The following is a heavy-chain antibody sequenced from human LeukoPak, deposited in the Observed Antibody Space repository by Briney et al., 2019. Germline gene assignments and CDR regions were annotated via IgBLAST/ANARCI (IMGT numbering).Heavy chain of an antibody. CDR1: GYRFSNYW. J-gene: IGHJ5*02. V-gene: IGHV5-51*01. CDR3: ARAYCSSTSCYLLDP. CDR2: IYPGDSDT. D-gene: IGHD2-2*01. Sequence: GESLKISCKGSGYRFSNYWIAWVRQMPGIGLGWMGIIYPGDSDTRYSPSFQGQVTISADKSISTASLQWGSLKASDTAMYYCARAYCSSTSCYLLDPWGQGTLVTVSS.